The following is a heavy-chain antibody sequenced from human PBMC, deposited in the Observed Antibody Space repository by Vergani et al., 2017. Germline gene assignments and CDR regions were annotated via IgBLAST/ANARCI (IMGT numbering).Heavy chain of an antibody. V-gene: IGHV1-18*04. CDR3: ARVAQTQSGRTYYFDY. D-gene: IGHD1-26*01. CDR2: ISAYNGNT. Sequence: QVQLVQSGAEVKKPGASVKVSCKASGYTFTGYYMHWVRQAPGQGLEWMGWISAYNGNTNYAQKLQGRVTMTTDTSTSTAYMEVRSLRSDDTAVYYCARVAQTQSGRTYYFDYWGQGTLVTVSS. CDR1: GYTFTGYY. J-gene: IGHJ4*02.